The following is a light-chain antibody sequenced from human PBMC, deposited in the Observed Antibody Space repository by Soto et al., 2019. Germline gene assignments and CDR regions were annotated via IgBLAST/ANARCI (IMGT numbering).Light chain of an antibody. CDR3: MQGTHRPHT. CDR2: YVS. CDR1: QSLLYSDGNNY. Sequence: DVVMTQSPLSLPVTLGQPASISCRSSQSLLYSDGNNYLYWFQQKPGHSPRRLIYYVSNRDSGAANRFRGSGSGTDFTLKISRVEAEDVGVYYYMQGTHRPHTFGQGTKLEIK. J-gene: IGKJ2*01. V-gene: IGKV2-30*01.